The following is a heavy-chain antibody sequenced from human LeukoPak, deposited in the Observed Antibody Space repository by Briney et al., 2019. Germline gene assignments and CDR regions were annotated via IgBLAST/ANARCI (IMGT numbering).Heavy chain of an antibody. D-gene: IGHD3-22*01. CDR1: GGSISSYY. J-gene: IGHJ3*02. V-gene: IGHV4-59*01. CDR3: ARARNYYDSSDYYYEGDAFDI. CDR2: IYSSRST. Sequence: SETLSLTCTVSGGSISSYYWSWIRQPPGKGLEGIGDIYSSRSTNYNPSLKSRVTISVDTSKNQFSLKLSSVTAADTAVYYCARARNYYDSSDYYYEGDAFDIWGQGTMVTVSS.